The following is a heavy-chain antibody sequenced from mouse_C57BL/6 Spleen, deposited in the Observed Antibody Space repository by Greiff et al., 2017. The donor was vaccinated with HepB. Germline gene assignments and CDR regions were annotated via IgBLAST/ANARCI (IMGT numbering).Heavy chain of an antibody. J-gene: IGHJ4*01. Sequence: QVQLKQPGAELVKPGASVKMSCKASGYTFTSYWITWVKQRPGQGLEWIGDIYPGSGSTNYNEKFKSKATLTVDTSSSTAYMQLSSMTSEDSAVYYCASGSSPYYAMDYWGQGTSVTVSS. CDR2: IYPGSGST. CDR1: GYTFTSYW. V-gene: IGHV1-55*01. CDR3: ASGSSPYYAMDY. D-gene: IGHD1-1*01.